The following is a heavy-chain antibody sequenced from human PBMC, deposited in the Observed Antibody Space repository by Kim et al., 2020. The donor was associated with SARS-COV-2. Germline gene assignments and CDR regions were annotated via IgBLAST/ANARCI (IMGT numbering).Heavy chain of an antibody. CDR1: GFTFSSYA. CDR2: ISYDGSNK. V-gene: IGHV3-30*04. Sequence: GGSLRLSCAASGFTFSSYAMHWVRQAPGKGLEWVAVISYDGSNKYYADSVKGRFTISRDNSKNTLYLQMNSLRAEDTAVYYCARAGGSGSYGEDPFDYWGQGTLVTVSS. CDR3: ARAGGSGSYGEDPFDY. J-gene: IGHJ4*02. D-gene: IGHD3-10*01.